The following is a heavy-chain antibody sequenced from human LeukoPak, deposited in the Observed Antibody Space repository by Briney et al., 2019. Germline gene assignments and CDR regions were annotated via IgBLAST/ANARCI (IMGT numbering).Heavy chain of an antibody. CDR2: IWHDGSDT. D-gene: IGHD1-14*01. J-gene: IGHJ4*02. Sequence: PGGSLRLSCAASGFSFSNYGMNWVRQAPGKGLEWVAVIWHDGSDTYYADSVKGRFTISRDNSRNSLYLQMNSLRVEDTAFYYCAKGHFLSRTLPVEYGGKGILVSVSS. V-gene: IGHV3-33*06. CDR1: GFSFSNYG. CDR3: AKGHFLSRTLPVEY.